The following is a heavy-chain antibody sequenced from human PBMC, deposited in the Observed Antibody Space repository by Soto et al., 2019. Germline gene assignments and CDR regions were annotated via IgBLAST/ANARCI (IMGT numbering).Heavy chain of an antibody. CDR1: GYTFTSYD. CDR3: ARAYCSSTSCYAGWFDP. V-gene: IGHV1-8*01. J-gene: IGHJ5*02. Sequence: VASVKVSCKASGYTFTSYDINWVRQATGQGLEWMGWMNPNSGNTGYAQKFQGRVTMTRNTSISTAYMELSSLRSEDTAVYYCARAYCSSTSCYAGWFDPWGQGTLVTVSS. CDR2: MNPNSGNT. D-gene: IGHD2-2*01.